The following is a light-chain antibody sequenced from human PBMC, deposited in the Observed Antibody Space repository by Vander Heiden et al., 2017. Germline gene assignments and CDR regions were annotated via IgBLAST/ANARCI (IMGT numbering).Light chain of an antibody. J-gene: IGKJ2*01. CDR1: QSISSY. V-gene: IGKV1-39*01. Sequence: DIQMTQSPSSLSASVGDRVTITCRASQSISSYLNWYQQKPGKAPKLLIYAASSLQSGVPSRFSGCGSGRDFTLNLSSLHSEDFATYYCPQIYSTPPTFGQGTKLEIK. CDR2: AAS. CDR3: PQIYSTPPT.